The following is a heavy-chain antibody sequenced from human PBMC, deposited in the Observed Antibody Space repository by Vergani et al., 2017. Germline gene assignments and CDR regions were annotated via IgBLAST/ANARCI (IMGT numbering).Heavy chain of an antibody. D-gene: IGHD1-14*01. CDR2: VNHGGST. V-gene: IGHV4-34*01. CDR1: GGSFSDYY. CDR3: AGIARAPGRRNPPPDY. J-gene: IGHJ4*02. Sequence: QVQLQEWGAGLLKTSETLSLTCGVSGGSFSDYYWSWIRQAPGVGLEWIGEVNHGGSTNYNPSLKSRVSISVDTSKNQFSLQLTSVTAADSALYFCAGIARAPGRRNPPPDYWGRGIMVTVSS.